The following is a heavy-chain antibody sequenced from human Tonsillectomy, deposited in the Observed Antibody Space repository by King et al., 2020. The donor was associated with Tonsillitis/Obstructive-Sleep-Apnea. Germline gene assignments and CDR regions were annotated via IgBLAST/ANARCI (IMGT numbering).Heavy chain of an antibody. CDR2: IYPADSDT. J-gene: IGHJ6*03. CDR3: ARRSRFFDFHYYYMDV. D-gene: IGHD3/OR15-3a*01. V-gene: IGHV5-51*01. Sequence: QLVQSGAEVKKPGESLKISCKGSGYSFTDYWIGWVRQMPGKGLEWMGIIYPADSDTRYSPSFQGQVTLSADKSINTAYLRWSSLKASDTAIYYCARRSRFFDFHYYYMDVWGTGTTVTVSS. CDR1: GYSFTDYW.